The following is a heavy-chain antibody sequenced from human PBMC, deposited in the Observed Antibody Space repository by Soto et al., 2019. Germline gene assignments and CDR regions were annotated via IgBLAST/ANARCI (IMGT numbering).Heavy chain of an antibody. V-gene: IGHV3-7*01. CDR2: IKQDGSEE. CDR1: GFTFSSYW. J-gene: IGHJ6*02. CDR3: ARIAASGRGWDV. D-gene: IGHD6-13*01. Sequence: EVQLVESGGGLVQPGGSLRLSCVDSGFTFSSYWMSWVRQAPVKGLEWVGNIKQDGSEENYADTVKGRFTISRDNATNSMYLQMNSLRVEDTAVYYCARIAASGRGWDVWGQGTTVVVSS.